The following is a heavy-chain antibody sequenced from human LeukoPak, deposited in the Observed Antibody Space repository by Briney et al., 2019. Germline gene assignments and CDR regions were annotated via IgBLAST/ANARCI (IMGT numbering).Heavy chain of an antibody. D-gene: IGHD3-16*02. V-gene: IGHV1-2*06. CDR2: INPNSGGT. Sequence: ASVKVSCKASGYTFTDYYMQWVRQAPGQGLEWMGRINPNSGGTNYAQKFQGRVTMTRDTSISTAYMDLSSLRSDDTAVYYCARGREHYDYVWGSYRHGYFDYWGQGTLVTVSS. CDR3: ARGREHYDYVWGSYRHGYFDY. CDR1: GYTFTDYY. J-gene: IGHJ4*02.